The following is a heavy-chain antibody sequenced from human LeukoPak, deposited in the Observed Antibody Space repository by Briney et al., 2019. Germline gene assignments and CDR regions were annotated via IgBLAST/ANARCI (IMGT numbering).Heavy chain of an antibody. J-gene: IGHJ4*02. CDR3: ARHSPQLQYFDC. CDR2: IYHSGST. Sequence: SETLSLTCAVSGYSISSGYYWGWIRQPPGKGLEWIGSIYHSGSTYYNPSLKSRVTISVDTSKNQFSLKLSSVTAADTAVYYCARHSPQLQYFDCWGQGTLVTVSS. CDR1: GYSISSGYY. V-gene: IGHV4-38-2*01. D-gene: IGHD2-2*01.